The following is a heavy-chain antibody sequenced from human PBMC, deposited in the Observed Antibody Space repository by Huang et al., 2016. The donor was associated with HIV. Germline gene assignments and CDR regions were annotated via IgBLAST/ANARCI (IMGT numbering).Heavy chain of an antibody. CDR2: ISNEGINN. D-gene: IGHD5-18*01. CDR1: GFPFNNHA. CDR3: ARAQDTWDAYDI. V-gene: IGHV3-30-3*01. Sequence: QVQLVESGGGVVQPGRSLRLSCAASGFPFNNHAMHWVRQAPGKGLDWVSVISNEGINNYYADSVNGRFTISRDSSKSTLFLHMTSLITEDTAVYYCARAQDTWDAYDIWGQGTMVIVSS. J-gene: IGHJ3*02.